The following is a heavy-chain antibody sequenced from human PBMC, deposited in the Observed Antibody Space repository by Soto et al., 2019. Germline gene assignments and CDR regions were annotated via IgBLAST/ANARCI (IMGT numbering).Heavy chain of an antibody. J-gene: IGHJ4*02. CDR1: GVSTRSSSYF. CDR2: IYHSGST. CDR3: VRQVTLPAAPPFDF. V-gene: IGHV4-39*01. Sequence: PSGTLSLTCSVSGVSTRSSSYFWGWIRQPPGRGPEYIATIYHSGSTYYNPSLKSRVSISVDTSKNQFSLKLTSLTAADTAVYYCVRQVTLPAAPPFDFWGQGTLVTVSS. D-gene: IGHD2-2*01.